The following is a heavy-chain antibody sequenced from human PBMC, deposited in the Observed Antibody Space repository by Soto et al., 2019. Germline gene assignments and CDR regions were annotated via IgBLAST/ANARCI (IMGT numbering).Heavy chain of an antibody. CDR1: GFTFSSYW. CDR2: IRKDGSEK. V-gene: IGHV3-7*03. Sequence: DVQLVESGGDLVQPGGSLRLSCEASGFTFSSYWMNWVRQAPGKGLEWVVIIRKDGSEKYYVDSVNGRFTISRDNAKNSLYLHMNDPRAEDTAVYYCAAGRGYLIDYWGRGTLVTVSS. CDR3: AAGRGYLIDY. J-gene: IGHJ4*02. D-gene: IGHD6-25*01.